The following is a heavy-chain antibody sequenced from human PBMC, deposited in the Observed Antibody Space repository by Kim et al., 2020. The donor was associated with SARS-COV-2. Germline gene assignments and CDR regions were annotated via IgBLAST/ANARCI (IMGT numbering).Heavy chain of an antibody. Sequence: ASVKVSCKASGYTFTSYDINWVRQATGQGLEWMGWMNPNSGNTGYAQKFQGRVTMTRNTSISTAYMELSSLRSEDTAVYYCARGQILYGDYVFHVPLYYYYYMDVWGKGNTVTVSS. V-gene: IGHV1-8*01. CDR1: GYTFTSYD. CDR3: ARGQILYGDYVFHVPLYYYYYMDV. D-gene: IGHD4-17*01. J-gene: IGHJ6*03. CDR2: MNPNSGNT.